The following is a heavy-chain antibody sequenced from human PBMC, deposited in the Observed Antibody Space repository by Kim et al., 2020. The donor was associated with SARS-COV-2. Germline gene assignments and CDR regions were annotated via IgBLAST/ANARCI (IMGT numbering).Heavy chain of an antibody. V-gene: IGHV1-3*01. Sequence: ASVKVSCKASGYTFTSYAMHWVRQAPGQRLEWMGWINAGNGNTKYSQKFQGRVTITRDTSASTAYMELSSLRSEDTAVYYCAREGLSGRGPYYYYGMDVWGQGTTVTVSS. CDR1: GYTFTSYA. CDR2: INAGNGNT. CDR3: AREGLSGRGPYYYYGMDV. J-gene: IGHJ6*02. D-gene: IGHD3-3*01.